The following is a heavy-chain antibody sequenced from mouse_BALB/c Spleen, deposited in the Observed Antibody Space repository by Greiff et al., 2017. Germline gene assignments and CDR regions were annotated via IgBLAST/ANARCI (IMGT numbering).Heavy chain of an antibody. V-gene: IGHV14-3*02. D-gene: IGHD1-1*01. CDR2: IDPANGNT. Sequence: EVQRVESGAELVKPGASVKLSCTASGFNIKDTYMHWVKQRPEQGLEWIGRIDPANGNTKYDPKFQGKATITADTSSNTAYLQLSSLTSEDTAVYYCARGGRYYGSSGAYWGQGTLVTVSA. CDR3: ARGGRYYGSSGAY. CDR1: GFNIKDTY. J-gene: IGHJ3*01.